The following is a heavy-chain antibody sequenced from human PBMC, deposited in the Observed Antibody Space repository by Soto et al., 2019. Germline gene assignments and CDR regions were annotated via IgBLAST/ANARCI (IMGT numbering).Heavy chain of an antibody. D-gene: IGHD4-17*01. J-gene: IGHJ4*02. CDR3: ARKGSGDYALDY. CDR2: IYWDDVK. CDR1: GFSLSTSGVG. Sequence: QITLKESSPTLVKPTQTLTLTCTLSGFSLSTSGVGVGWIRQSPGKALEWLAVIYWDDVKHYSPSLERRLTITKDTSESEVVLTMTNMDPVDTATYYCARKGSGDYALDYWGQGILVTVSS. V-gene: IGHV2-5*02.